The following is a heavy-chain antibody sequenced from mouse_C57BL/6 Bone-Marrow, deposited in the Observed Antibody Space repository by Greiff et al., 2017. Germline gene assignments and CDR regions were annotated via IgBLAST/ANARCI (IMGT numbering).Heavy chain of an antibody. V-gene: IGHV1-64*01. CDR2: IHPNSGST. D-gene: IGHD1-1*01. J-gene: IGHJ2*01. Sequence: QVQLQQPGAELVKPGASVKLSCKASGYTFTSYWMHWVKQRPGQGLEWIGMIHPNSGSTNYNEKFKSKATLTVDKSSSTAYMQLSSLTSEDSAVYYCARENYYVRGVYDFDYGGQGTTLTVSS. CDR1: GYTFTSYW. CDR3: ARENYYVRGVYDFDY.